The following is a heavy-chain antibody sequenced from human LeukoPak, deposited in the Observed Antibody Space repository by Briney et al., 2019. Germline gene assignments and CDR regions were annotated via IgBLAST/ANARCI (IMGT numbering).Heavy chain of an antibody. Sequence: ASVKVSCKASGYTFTGYYMHWVRQAPGQGLEWMGWINPNSGGTNYAQKFQGRGTMTRDTSISTAYMALSSLRSEDTAVYYCARARSYSSGWDFDYWGQGTLVTVSS. V-gene: IGHV1-2*02. CDR3: ARARSYSSGWDFDY. CDR2: INPNSGGT. J-gene: IGHJ4*02. D-gene: IGHD6-19*01. CDR1: GYTFTGYY.